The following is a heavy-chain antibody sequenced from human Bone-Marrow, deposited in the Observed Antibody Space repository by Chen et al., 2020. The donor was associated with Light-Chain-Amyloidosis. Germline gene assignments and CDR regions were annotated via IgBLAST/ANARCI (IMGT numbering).Heavy chain of an antibody. Sequence: YAMSWVRQAPGKGLEWVSTISGSGGSRYYGDSVKGRLTISRDNSKNALFLQMNSLRAEDTALYYCAKDISYDDILPGYPADAFDIWGQGTMVTVSS. CDR3: AKDISYDDILPGYPADAFDI. J-gene: IGHJ3*02. V-gene: IGHV3-23*01. CDR2: ISGSGGSR. CDR1: YA. D-gene: IGHD3-9*01.